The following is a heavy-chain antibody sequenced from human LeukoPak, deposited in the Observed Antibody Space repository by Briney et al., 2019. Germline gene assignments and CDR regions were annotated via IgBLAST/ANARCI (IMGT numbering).Heavy chain of an antibody. CDR2: IIPILGIA. CDR1: GYTFTGYY. CDR3: ASSYCGGDCYLRYYFDY. Sequence: SVKVSCTASGYTFTGYYMHWVRQAPGQGLEWMGRIIPILGIANYAQASQGRVTITADKSTSTAYMELSSLRSEDTAVYYCASSYCGGDCYLRYYFDYWGQGTLVTVSS. J-gene: IGHJ4*02. V-gene: IGHV1-69*02. D-gene: IGHD2-21*01.